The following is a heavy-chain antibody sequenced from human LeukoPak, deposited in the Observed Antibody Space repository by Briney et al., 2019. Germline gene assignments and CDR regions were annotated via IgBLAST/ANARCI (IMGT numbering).Heavy chain of an antibody. J-gene: IGHJ5*02. V-gene: IGHV4-59*08. Sequence: PSETLSLTCTVSGGSISSYYWSWIRQPPGKGLEWIGYIYYSGSTNYNPSLKSRVTISVDTSKNQFSLKLSSVTAADTAVYYCARRPFTIFGSRWFDPWGQGTLVTVSS. CDR2: IYYSGST. CDR3: ARRPFTIFGSRWFDP. CDR1: GGSISSYY. D-gene: IGHD3-3*01.